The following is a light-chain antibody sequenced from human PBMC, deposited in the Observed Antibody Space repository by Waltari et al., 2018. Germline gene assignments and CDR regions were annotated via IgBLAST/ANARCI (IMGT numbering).Light chain of an antibody. CDR2: DVT. CDR1: SSDLGGYNY. J-gene: IGLJ2*01. Sequence: QAALTQPPSVSGSPGQSVTISCTGTSSDLGGYNYVSWYQQHPGKAPKLMIFDVTDRPSGVSDRFSGSKSGNTASLTISGLQAEDEADYYCSSYAGSNTFGLFGGGTRLTVL. CDR3: SSYAGSNTFGL. V-gene: IGLV2-11*01.